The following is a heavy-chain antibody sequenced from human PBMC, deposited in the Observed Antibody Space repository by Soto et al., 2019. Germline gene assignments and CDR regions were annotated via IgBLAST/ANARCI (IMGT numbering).Heavy chain of an antibody. Sequence: GGSLRLSCAASGFTFSSYAMSWVRQAPGEGLEWVSAITGSAGSTYYADSVKGRFTISRDNSKNTLYLQMNGLRAEDTAVYYCAKGPYSSSSNWFDPWGQGTLVTVSS. CDR1: GFTFSSYA. J-gene: IGHJ5*02. CDR3: AKGPYSSSSNWFDP. D-gene: IGHD6-13*01. CDR2: ITGSAGST. V-gene: IGHV3-23*01.